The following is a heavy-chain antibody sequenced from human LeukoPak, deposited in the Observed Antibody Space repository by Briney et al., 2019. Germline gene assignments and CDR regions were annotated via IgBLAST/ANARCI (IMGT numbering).Heavy chain of an antibody. J-gene: IGHJ4*02. CDR2: IKRDGSEK. CDR3: VRGGDYNLDY. D-gene: IGHD4-17*01. V-gene: IGHV3-7*01. Sequence: GGSLRLTCAASGFTFSSFWMTWVRQAPGKGLEWVANIKRDGSEKYYVDSVKGRFTVSRDNAKNSLYLQMNSLRAEDTAVYYCVRGGDYNLDYWGQGILVTVSS. CDR1: GFTFSSFW.